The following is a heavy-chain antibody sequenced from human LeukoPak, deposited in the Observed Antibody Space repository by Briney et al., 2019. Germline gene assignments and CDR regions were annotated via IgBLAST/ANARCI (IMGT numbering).Heavy chain of an antibody. CDR2: INHSGST. CDR1: GGSFSGYY. J-gene: IGHJ5*02. Sequence: SETLSLTCAVYGGSFSGYYWSWIRQPPGKGLEWIGEINHSGSTNYNPSLKSRVTISVDTSKNQFSLKLSSVTAADTAVYYCARGPGYCRSTSCYDFFLGWFDPWGQGTLVTVSS. CDR3: ARGPGYCRSTSCYDFFLGWFDP. V-gene: IGHV4-34*01. D-gene: IGHD2-2*01.